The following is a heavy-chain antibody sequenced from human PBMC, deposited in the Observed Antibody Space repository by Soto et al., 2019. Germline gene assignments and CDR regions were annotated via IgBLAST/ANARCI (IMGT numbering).Heavy chain of an antibody. CDR1: GGSFSGYY. D-gene: IGHD6-13*01. V-gene: IGHV4-34*01. CDR3: ARGSTGIAAAGDNKWFDP. Sequence: PSDTLSLTCAVYGGSFSGYYWSWIRQPPGKGLEWIGEINHSGSTNYNPSLKSRVTISVDTAKNQFSLKLSSVTAADTAVYYCARGSTGIAAAGDNKWFDPWGQGTLVNVSS. J-gene: IGHJ5*02. CDR2: INHSGST.